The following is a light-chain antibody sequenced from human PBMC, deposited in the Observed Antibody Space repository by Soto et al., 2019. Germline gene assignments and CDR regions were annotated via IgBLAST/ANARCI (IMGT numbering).Light chain of an antibody. Sequence: EMVFPQSPGTLSLSPGERSTLCGGASQSVSSSYLAWYQQKPGQAPRLLIYGASSRATGIPDRFSGSGSGTDFTLTISRLEPEDFAVYYCQQYGSSITFGQGTRLEIK. CDR2: GAS. CDR1: QSVSSSY. J-gene: IGKJ5*01. CDR3: QQYGSSIT. V-gene: IGKV3-20*01.